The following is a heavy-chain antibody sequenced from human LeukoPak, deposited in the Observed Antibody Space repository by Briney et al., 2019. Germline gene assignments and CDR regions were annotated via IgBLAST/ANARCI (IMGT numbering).Heavy chain of an antibody. CDR3: ARSSRGVIGLLDF. CDR1: GYTFSDYT. D-gene: IGHD3-10*01. CDR2: INTNTGDP. J-gene: IGHJ4*02. V-gene: IGHV7-4-1*01. Sequence: ASVKVSCKASGYTFSDYTINWVRQAPGQGLDWMGWINTNTGDPIYARGFKGRFVLSLDKPVNTAYLEIASLKTEDTAVYYCARSSRGVIGLLDFWGQGTLVTVSS.